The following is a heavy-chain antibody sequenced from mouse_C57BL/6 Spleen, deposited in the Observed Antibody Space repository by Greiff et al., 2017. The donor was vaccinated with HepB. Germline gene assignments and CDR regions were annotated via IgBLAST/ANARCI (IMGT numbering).Heavy chain of an antibody. D-gene: IGHD2-1*01. CDR1: GYAFSSYW. Sequence: QVQLKQSGAELVKPGASVKISCKASGYAFSSYWVHWVKQRPGKGLEWIGQIYPGDGDTTYNGKFKGKATLTADKSSSTAYMQLSSLTSEDSAVYFYAMIYYGPYWGQGTLVTVSA. J-gene: IGHJ3*01. CDR3: AMIYYGPY. CDR2: IYPGDGDT. V-gene: IGHV1-80*01.